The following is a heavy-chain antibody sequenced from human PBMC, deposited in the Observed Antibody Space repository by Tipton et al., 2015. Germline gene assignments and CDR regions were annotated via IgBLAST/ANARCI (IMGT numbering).Heavy chain of an antibody. CDR3: ACQDYDSLTRDYQTVDY. J-gene: IGHJ4*02. CDR1: GYLIRSGHF. D-gene: IGHD3-9*01. CDR2: ISHSGNT. V-gene: IGHV4-38-2*01. Sequence: PGLVKPSETLSLTCAVSGYLIRSGHFWGWIRQPPGKGLEWIGSISHSGNTYYNPSLKSRVTMSRDTSKNQFSLKLTSVTAADTAVYYCACQDYDSLTRDYQTVDYWGQGTLVTVSS.